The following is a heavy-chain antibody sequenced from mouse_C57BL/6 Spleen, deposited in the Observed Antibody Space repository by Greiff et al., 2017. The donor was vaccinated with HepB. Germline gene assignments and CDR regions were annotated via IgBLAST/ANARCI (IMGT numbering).Heavy chain of an antibody. D-gene: IGHD1-1*01. J-gene: IGHJ1*01. CDR1: GFNIKDYY. Sequence: EVQLQQSGAELVKPGASVKLSCTASGFNIKDYYMHWVKQRTEQGLEWIGRIDPEDGETKYAPQCQGKATITADTSSNTAYLQLSSLTSGDTAVYYCARIPYYYGSTYNWYFDVWGSGTTVTVSS. V-gene: IGHV14-2*01. CDR3: ARIPYYYGSTYNWYFDV. CDR2: IDPEDGET.